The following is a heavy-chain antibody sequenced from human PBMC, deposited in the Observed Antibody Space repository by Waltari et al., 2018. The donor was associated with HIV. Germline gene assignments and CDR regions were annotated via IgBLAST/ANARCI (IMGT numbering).Heavy chain of an antibody. D-gene: IGHD5-18*01. CDR3: AKDFGPSDTAMVGGYYYYYGRDV. V-gene: IGHV3-30*18. CDR2: ISYDGSNK. J-gene: IGHJ6*02. Sequence: QVQLVESGGGVVQPGRSLRLSCAASGFTFSSYGMHWVRQAPGKGLEWVAVISYDGSNKYYADSVKGRFTISRDNSKNTLYLQMNSLRAEDTAVYYGAKDFGPSDTAMVGGYYYYYGRDVWGQGTTVTVSS. CDR1: GFTFSSYG.